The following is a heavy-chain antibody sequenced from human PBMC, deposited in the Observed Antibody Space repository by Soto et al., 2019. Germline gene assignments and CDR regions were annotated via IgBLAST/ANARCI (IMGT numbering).Heavy chain of an antibody. V-gene: IGHV4-59*08. CDR1: GDPMTSDY. CDR3: ARGPLRSQQLNY. Sequence: SETLSLTCTVPGDPMTSDYWSWIRQSPGKGLEWMGYIHNSGLTYYNPSLGSRVTISLDTSKKQYSLRLTSVTAADTAVYYCARGPLRSQQLNYWGQGTLVTVSA. D-gene: IGHD6-13*01. CDR2: IHNSGLT. J-gene: IGHJ4*02.